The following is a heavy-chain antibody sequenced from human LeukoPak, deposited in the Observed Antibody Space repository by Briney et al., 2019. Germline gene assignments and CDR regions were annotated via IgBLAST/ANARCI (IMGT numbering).Heavy chain of an antibody. CDR2: IYYSGST. D-gene: IGHD3-10*01. J-gene: IGHJ6*02. Sequence: SETLSLTCTVSGGSNSSYYWSWIRQPPGKGLEWIGYIYYSGSTNYNPSLKSRVTISVDTSKNQFSLKLSSVTAAHTAVYYCARDSNTMVRGVNYYGMDVWGQGTTVTVSS. CDR3: ARDSNTMVRGVNYYGMDV. V-gene: IGHV4-59*01. CDR1: GGSNSSYY.